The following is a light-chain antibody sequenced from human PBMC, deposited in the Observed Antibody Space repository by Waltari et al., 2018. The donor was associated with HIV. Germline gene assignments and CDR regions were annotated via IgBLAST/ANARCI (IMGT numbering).Light chain of an antibody. CDR1: SSNIGGNT. V-gene: IGLV1-44*01. Sequence: QSVLTQTPSASGTPGPRVTISCSGSSSNIGGNTVNWYQQLPGTAPKLLIYSNNQRPSGVPDRFSGSKSGTSASLAISGLQSEDEADYYCTAWDDSLNGRVFGGGTKLTVL. CDR2: SNN. J-gene: IGLJ2*01. CDR3: TAWDDSLNGRV.